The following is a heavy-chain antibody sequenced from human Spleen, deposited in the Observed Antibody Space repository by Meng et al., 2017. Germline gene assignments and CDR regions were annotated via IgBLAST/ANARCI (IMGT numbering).Heavy chain of an antibody. CDR2: INPKSGDT. CDR3: ARDEDISAAGKLFGDY. V-gene: IGHV1-2*06. D-gene: IGHD6-13*01. J-gene: IGHJ4*02. Sequence: QVLLVQAGAEVKKPGASVKGSCKASGYTFSGYYIHWVRQAPGQGLEWMGRINPKSGDTHYAQRFQGRVTMTGDTSISTAYMELSGLRSDDTAMYYCARDEDISAAGKLFGDYWGQGTLVTVSS. CDR1: GYTFSGYY.